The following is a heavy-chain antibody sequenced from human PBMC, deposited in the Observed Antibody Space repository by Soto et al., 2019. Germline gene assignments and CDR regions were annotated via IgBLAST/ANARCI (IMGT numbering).Heavy chain of an antibody. CDR1: GFTFSDYY. J-gene: IGHJ6*02. V-gene: IGHV3-11*04. CDR3: AREVKNRGVIPHSGGIYYGMDV. Sequence: PGGSLRLSCAASGFTFSDYYMNWVRQAPGKGLEWVSSISSSSTIYYADSVEGRFTISRDNAKNSLYLQMNSLRAEDTAVYYCAREVKNRGVIPHSGGIYYGMDVWGQGTTVTVSS. CDR2: ISSSSTI. D-gene: IGHD3-10*01.